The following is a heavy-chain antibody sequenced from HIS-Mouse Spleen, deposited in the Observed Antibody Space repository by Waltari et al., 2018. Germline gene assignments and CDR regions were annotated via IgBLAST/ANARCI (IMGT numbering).Heavy chain of an antibody. CDR3: ARGHDYSNYFDY. D-gene: IGHD4-4*01. V-gene: IGHV1-8*01. CDR1: GFTFTSYD. Sequence: QVQLVQSGAEVKKPGAAVKVSCKDSGFTFTSYDIKWVRQATGNGLEWMGWMNPNSGNTGYAQKFQGRVTMTRNTSISTAYMELSSLRSEDTAVYYCARGHDYSNYFDYWGQGTLVTVSS. J-gene: IGHJ4*02. CDR2: MNPNSGNT.